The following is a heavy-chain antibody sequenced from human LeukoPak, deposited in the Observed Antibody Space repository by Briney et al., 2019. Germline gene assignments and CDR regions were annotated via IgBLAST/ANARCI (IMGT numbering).Heavy chain of an antibody. CDR2: ISGDGTTT. V-gene: IGHV3-74*01. CDR3: ARSQFDY. Sequence: GGSLRLSCAASGFAFSSYWMLWVRQAPGKGLVWVSRISGDGTTTTYADSVKGRFTISRDNAKNILYLQMNSLRAEDTVIYYCARSQFDYWGQGILVTVSS. J-gene: IGHJ4*02. CDR1: GFAFSSYW.